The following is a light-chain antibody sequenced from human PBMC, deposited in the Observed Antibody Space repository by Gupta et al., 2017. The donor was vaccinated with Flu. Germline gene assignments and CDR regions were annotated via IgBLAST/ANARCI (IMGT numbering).Light chain of an antibody. CDR2: AVS. Sequence: DIQLTQSPSFLSASVGDRVTITCRASQGISNFLAWYQQKPGKAPRLLIFAVSTLQTGVPSRFSGSASGTEFTLTISSLQPEDFATYYCQQLNDYPRWTFGGGTKVEIK. CDR1: QGISNF. J-gene: IGKJ4*01. V-gene: IGKV1-9*01. CDR3: QQLNDYPRWT.